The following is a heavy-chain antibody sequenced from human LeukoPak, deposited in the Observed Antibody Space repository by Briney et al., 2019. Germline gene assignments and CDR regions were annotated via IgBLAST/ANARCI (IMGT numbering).Heavy chain of an antibody. Sequence: GGSLRLSCAASGFTFDDYAMHWVRQAPGKGLEWVSGISWNSGSIGYADSVEGRFTISRDNAKNSLYLQMNSLRAEDTALYYCAKDWGPRRDGYNDGMDVWGQGTTVTVSS. CDR2: ISWNSGSI. CDR1: GFTFDDYA. D-gene: IGHD5-24*01. J-gene: IGHJ6*02. CDR3: AKDWGPRRDGYNDGMDV. V-gene: IGHV3-9*01.